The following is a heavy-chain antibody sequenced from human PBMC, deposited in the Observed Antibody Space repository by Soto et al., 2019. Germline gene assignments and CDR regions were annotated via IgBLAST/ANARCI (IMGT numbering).Heavy chain of an antibody. V-gene: IGHV4-39*01. J-gene: IGHJ4*02. CDR1: GGSISSSSYY. Sequence: SETLSLTCTVSGGSISSSSYYWGWIRQPPGKGLEWIGSIYYSGSTYYNPSLKSRVTISVDTSKNQFSLKLSSVTAADTAVYYCASERDDQTIAARLFMGYWGQGTLVTVSS. D-gene: IGHD6-6*01. CDR3: ASERDDQTIAARLFMGY. CDR2: IYYSGST.